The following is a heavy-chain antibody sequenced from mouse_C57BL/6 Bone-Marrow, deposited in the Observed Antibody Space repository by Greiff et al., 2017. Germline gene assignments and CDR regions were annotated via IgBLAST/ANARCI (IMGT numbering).Heavy chain of an antibody. CDR1: GYAFSSYW. J-gene: IGHJ3*01. V-gene: IGHV1-80*01. Sequence: VKLQESGAELVKPGASVKISCKASGYAFSSYWMNWVKQRPGKGLEWIGQIYPGDGDTNYNGKFKGKATLTADKSSSTAYMQLSSLTSEDSAVYFCAREDYGNLFAYWGQGTLVTVSA. CDR3: AREDYGNLFAY. D-gene: IGHD2-1*01. CDR2: IYPGDGDT.